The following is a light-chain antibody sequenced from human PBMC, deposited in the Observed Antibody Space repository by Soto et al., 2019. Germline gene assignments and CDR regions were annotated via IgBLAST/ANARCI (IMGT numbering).Light chain of an antibody. J-gene: IGKJ1*01. CDR3: QQYGSSPT. Sequence: EIVLTQSPGTLSLSPGERATLSCRASQSVRSSYLAWYQQKPGQAPRLLIYGASNRATGIPDRFSGSGSGTDFTLAISRLEPEDFAVYYCQQYGSSPTFGQGTKVE. CDR2: GAS. V-gene: IGKV3-20*01. CDR1: QSVRSSY.